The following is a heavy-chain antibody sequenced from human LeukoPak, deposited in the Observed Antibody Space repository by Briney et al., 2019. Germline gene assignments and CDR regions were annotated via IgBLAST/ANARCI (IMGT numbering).Heavy chain of an antibody. V-gene: IGHV3-48*03. Sequence: GGSLRLSCAASGFTFSSYEMNWVRQAPGKGLEWVSYISSSGSTIYYADTVKGRFTISRDNAKNSLYLQMNSLRAEDTAVYYCATYYYDSSGGREGFDYWGQGTLVTVSS. CDR3: ATYYYDSSGGREGFDY. CDR1: GFTFSSYE. J-gene: IGHJ4*02. D-gene: IGHD3-22*01. CDR2: ISSSGSTI.